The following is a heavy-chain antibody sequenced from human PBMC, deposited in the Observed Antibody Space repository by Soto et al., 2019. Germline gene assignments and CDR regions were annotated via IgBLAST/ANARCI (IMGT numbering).Heavy chain of an antibody. V-gene: IGHV3-23*01. J-gene: IGHJ4*02. CDR2: ISGSGGST. D-gene: IGHD2-21*01. Sequence: PGGSLRLSCAASGFTFSSYSMNWVRQAPGKGLEWVSAISGSGGSTYYADSVKGRFTISRDNSKNTLYLQMNSLRAEDTAVYYCAKVVGPAVGFDYWGQGTLVTVSS. CDR1: GFTFSSYS. CDR3: AKVVGPAVGFDY.